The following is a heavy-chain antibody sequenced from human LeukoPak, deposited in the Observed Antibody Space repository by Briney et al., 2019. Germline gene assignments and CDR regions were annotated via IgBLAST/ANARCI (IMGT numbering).Heavy chain of an antibody. V-gene: IGHV3-21*01. CDR2: ISSSSSYI. J-gene: IGHJ5*02. CDR3: ARGVVPAAMITWFDP. Sequence: GGSLRLSCAASGFTFSSYSMNWVRQAPGKGLEWVSSISSSSSYIYYADSVKGRFTISRDNAKNPLYLQMNSLRAEDTAVYYCARGVVPAAMITWFDPWGQGTLVTVSS. CDR1: GFTFSSYS. D-gene: IGHD2-2*01.